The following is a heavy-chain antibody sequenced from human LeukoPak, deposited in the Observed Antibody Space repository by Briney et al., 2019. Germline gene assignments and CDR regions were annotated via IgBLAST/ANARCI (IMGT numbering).Heavy chain of an antibody. J-gene: IGHJ4*01. CDR2: SGHGVT. CDR1: GFTFSSYW. CDR3: ARDFTSQNFFDH. D-gene: IGHD2/OR15-2a*01. V-gene: IGHV3-21*01. Sequence: GGSLRLSCVASGFTFSSYWMHWVRQAPGKGLEWVSSSGHGVTYYADSVKGRFTISRDDAKNSLFLQMNNLRAEDTAIYYCARDFTSQNFFDHWGQGTLVTVSS.